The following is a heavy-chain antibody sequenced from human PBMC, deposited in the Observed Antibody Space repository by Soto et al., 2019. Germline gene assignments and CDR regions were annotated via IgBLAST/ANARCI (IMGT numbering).Heavy chain of an antibody. CDR3: ARSPIAAADWFDP. V-gene: IGHV1-3*01. D-gene: IGHD6-13*01. J-gene: IGHJ5*02. Sequence: ASVKVSCKASGYTFNTYAIHWVRQPPGQRLEWMGCINAGNGNTKYSQKFQGRVTITRDTSASTAYMELSSLRSEDTAVYYCARSPIAAADWFDPWGQGTLVTVSS. CDR1: GYTFNTYA. CDR2: INAGNGNT.